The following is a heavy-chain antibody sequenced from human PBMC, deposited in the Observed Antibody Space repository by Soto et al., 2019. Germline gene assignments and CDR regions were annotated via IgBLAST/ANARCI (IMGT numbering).Heavy chain of an antibody. D-gene: IGHD2-15*01. V-gene: IGHV3-73*02. J-gene: IGHJ6*02. CDR2: IRSKANSYAT. CDR1: GFTFSGSA. CDR3: TSFSWTDRSGGSGQPYDYDGMDV. Sequence: EVQLVESGGGLVQPGGSLKLSCAASGFTFSGSAMHWVRQASGKGLEWVGRIRSKANSYATAYAASVKGRFTISREHSNNPAHLQIDGLKPEDTALYYCTSFSWTDRSGGSGQPYDYDGMDVWGQGATVTVSS.